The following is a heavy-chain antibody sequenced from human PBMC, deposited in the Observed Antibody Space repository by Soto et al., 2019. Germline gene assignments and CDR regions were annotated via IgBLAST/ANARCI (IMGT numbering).Heavy chain of an antibody. CDR1: GYTFTSYG. J-gene: IGHJ5*02. D-gene: IGHD2-15*01. CDR2: ISAYNGNT. V-gene: IGHV1-18*01. CDR3: ARVAGSVLLSWFDP. Sequence: GASVKVSCKSSGYTFTSYGISWVRQAPGQGLEWMGWISAYNGNTNYAQKLQGRVTMTTDTSTSTAYMELRSLRSDDTAVYYCARVAGSVLLSWFDPWGQGTLVTVSS.